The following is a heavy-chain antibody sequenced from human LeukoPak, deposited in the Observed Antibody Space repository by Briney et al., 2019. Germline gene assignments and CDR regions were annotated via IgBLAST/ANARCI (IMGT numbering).Heavy chain of an antibody. CDR1: GFTFSSYE. CDR3: ARLVLGSIAAAGWFDP. D-gene: IGHD6-13*01. V-gene: IGHV3-48*03. CDR2: ISSSGSTI. J-gene: IGHJ5*02. Sequence: GGSLRLSCAASGFTFSSYEMNWVRQAPGKGLEWVSYISSSGSTIYYADSVKGRFTISRDNAKNSLYLQMNSLRAEDTAVYYCARLVLGSIAAAGWFDPWGQGTLVTVSS.